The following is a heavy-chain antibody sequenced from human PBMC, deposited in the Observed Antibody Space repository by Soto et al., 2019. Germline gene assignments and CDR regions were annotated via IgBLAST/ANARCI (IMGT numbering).Heavy chain of an antibody. Sequence: PGGSLRLSCAASGFTFSSYAMSWIRQSPGKGLEWVSYISSSSSYTNYADSVKGRFTISRDNAKNSLYLQMNSLRAEDTAVYYCARVIASKWGLLDYWGQGTLVTVSS. D-gene: IGHD1-26*01. CDR1: GFTFSSYA. J-gene: IGHJ4*02. CDR2: ISSSSSYT. CDR3: ARVIASKWGLLDY. V-gene: IGHV3-11*06.